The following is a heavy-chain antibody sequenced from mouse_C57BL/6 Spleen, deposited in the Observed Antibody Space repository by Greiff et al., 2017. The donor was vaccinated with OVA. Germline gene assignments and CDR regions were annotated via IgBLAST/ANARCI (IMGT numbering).Heavy chain of an antibody. V-gene: IGHV8-8*01. CDR3: ARIPHYYGSSSYAMDY. Sequence: QVTLKVSGPGILQPSQTLSLTCSFSGFSLSTFGMGVGWIRQPSGKGLEWLAHIWWDDDKYYNPALKSRLTISKDTSKNQVFLKIANVDTADTATYYCARIPHYYGSSSYAMDYWGQGTSVTVSS. CDR1: GFSLSTFGMG. J-gene: IGHJ4*01. D-gene: IGHD1-1*01. CDR2: IWWDDDK.